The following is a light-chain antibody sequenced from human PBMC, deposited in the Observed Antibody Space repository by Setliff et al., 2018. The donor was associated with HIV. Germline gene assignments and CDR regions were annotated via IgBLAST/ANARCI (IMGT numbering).Light chain of an antibody. CDR1: SSDIGAYDH. CDR2: DVS. J-gene: IGLJ1*01. V-gene: IGLV2-14*01. Sequence: QSALTQPASVSGSPGQSIIISCTGTSSDIGAYDHVFWYRQYPGKAPQLMIYDVSNRASGVSDRFSASKSGNTASLTISGLQPEDEADYYCSSYTSTNTDVFGSGTKVTV. CDR3: SSYTSTNTDV.